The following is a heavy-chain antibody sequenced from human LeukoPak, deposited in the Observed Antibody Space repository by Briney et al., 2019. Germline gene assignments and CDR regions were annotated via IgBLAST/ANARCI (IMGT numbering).Heavy chain of an antibody. D-gene: IGHD3-3*02. J-gene: IGHJ3*02. CDR3: AREGVLGAFDI. V-gene: IGHV4-31*03. CDR2: IYYSGST. CDR1: GGSISSGGYY. Sequence: LQTLSLTCTVSGGSISSGGYYWSWIRQHPGKGLEWIGYIYYSGSTYYNPSLKSRVTISVDTSKNQFSLKLSSVTAADTAVYYCAREGVLGAFDIWGQGTMVTVSS.